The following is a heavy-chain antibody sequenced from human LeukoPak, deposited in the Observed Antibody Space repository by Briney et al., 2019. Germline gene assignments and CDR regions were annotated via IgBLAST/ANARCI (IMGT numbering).Heavy chain of an antibody. V-gene: IGHV1-2*06. CDR2: INPNSGGT. J-gene: IGHJ4*02. D-gene: IGHD2-2*01. CDR3: ATPPECSGSCLNY. Sequence: ASVKVSCKTSGYTFTGYYMHWVRQAPGQGLEWMGRINPNSGGTDYAQKFQGRVTMTRDTSTSTAYMELSSLRFDDTAVYYCATPPECSGSCLNYWGQGTLVTVSS. CDR1: GYTFTGYY.